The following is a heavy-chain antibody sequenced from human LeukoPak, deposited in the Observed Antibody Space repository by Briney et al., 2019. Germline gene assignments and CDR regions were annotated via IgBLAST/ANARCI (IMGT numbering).Heavy chain of an antibody. CDR2: IYYSGTT. V-gene: IGHV4-59*11. CDR1: GGSISSHY. CDR3: ARDLHYYVAMDV. Sequence: PSETLSLTCTVSGGSISSHYWSCIRQPPGKGLEWIGYIYYSGTTKYNPSLKSRVTLSADTSKNQFSLKLSSVTAADTAVYYCARDLHYYVAMDVWGQGTTVTVSS. J-gene: IGHJ6*02. D-gene: IGHD3-10*02.